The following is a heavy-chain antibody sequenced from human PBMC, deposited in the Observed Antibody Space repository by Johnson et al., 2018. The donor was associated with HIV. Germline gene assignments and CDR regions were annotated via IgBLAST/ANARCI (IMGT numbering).Heavy chain of an antibody. V-gene: IGHV3-53*01. D-gene: IGHD5-12*01. CDR2: IYSGGST. CDR1: GFTVSSNY. CDR3: AREGLYSGYEPEDDAFDI. Sequence: VQLVESGGGLIQPGGSLRLSCAASGFTVSSNYMSWVRQAPGKGLEWVSVIYSGGSTYYADSVKGRFTISRDNSKNTLYLQRNSLRAEDTAVYYCAREGLYSGYEPEDDAFDIWGQGTMVTVSS. J-gene: IGHJ3*02.